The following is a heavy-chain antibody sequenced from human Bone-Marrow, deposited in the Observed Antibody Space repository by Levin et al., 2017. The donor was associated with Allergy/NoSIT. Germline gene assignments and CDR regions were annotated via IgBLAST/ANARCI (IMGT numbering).Heavy chain of an antibody. Sequence: GESLKISCAASGFTFSNFWMTWVRQAPGKGLEWVANIKEDGSEKYYVDSVKGRFTISRDNAETSLYLQLNSLRAEDTAVYYCARDHNYYGSGSYYRVAFDIWGQGTMVTVSS. CDR2: IKEDGSEK. CDR1: GFTFSNFW. J-gene: IGHJ3*02. V-gene: IGHV3-7*04. D-gene: IGHD3-10*01. CDR3: ARDHNYYGSGSYYRVAFDI.